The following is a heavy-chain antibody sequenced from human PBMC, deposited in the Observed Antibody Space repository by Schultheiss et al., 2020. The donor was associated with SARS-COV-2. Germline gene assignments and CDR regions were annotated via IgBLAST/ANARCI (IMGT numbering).Heavy chain of an antibody. CDR1: GYTFTSYG. D-gene: IGHD6-13*01. CDR3: ARVSKIGKAAAVLYGMDV. J-gene: IGHJ6*02. Sequence: ASVKVSCKASGYTFTSYGISWVRQAPGQGLEWMGWISAYNGNTNYAQKLQGRVTMTTDTSTSTAYMELRSLRSDDTAVYYCARVSKIGKAAAVLYGMDVWGQGTTVTVAS. V-gene: IGHV1-18*01. CDR2: ISAYNGNT.